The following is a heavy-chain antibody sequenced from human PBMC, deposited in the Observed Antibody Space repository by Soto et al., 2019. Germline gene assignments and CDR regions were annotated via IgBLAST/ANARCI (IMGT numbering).Heavy chain of an antibody. CDR2: IYNSGCT. V-gene: IGHV4-4*02. Sequence: QVQLQESGPGLVKSSGTLSLTCAVSGGSISSSNWWSWVRQPPGKGLEWIGEIYNSGCTNYTPSLKSRVTRTVHKSEYQSALKLSSVTAADTAVDDCARLMGWWFVSWGQGTLVTVPS. D-gene: IGHD6-19*01. CDR1: GGSISSSNW. CDR3: ARLMGWWFVS. J-gene: IGHJ5*01.